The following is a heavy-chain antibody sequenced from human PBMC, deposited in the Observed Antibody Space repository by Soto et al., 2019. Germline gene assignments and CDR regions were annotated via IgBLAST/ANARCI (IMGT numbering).Heavy chain of an antibody. CDR1: GFTFSSYA. CDR3: ANDIEVAGTGLDY. V-gene: IGHV3-23*01. D-gene: IGHD6-19*01. J-gene: IGHJ4*02. CDR2: ISGSGGST. Sequence: EVQLLASGGGLVQPGGSLRLSCAASGFTFSSYAMSWVRQAPGKGLEWVSAISGSGGSTYYADSVKGRFTISRDTSKNTLYLHMNSLRAEDTAVYYCANDIEVAGTGLDYWGQGTLVTVSS.